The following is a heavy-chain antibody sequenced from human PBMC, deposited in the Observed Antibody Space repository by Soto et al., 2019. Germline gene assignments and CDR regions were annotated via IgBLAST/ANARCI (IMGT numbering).Heavy chain of an antibody. CDR1: GFTFSSYA. CDR2: ISGSGGST. CDR3: AKGEYCSGGSCYSGTYYYGMDV. D-gene: IGHD2-15*01. V-gene: IGHV3-23*01. Sequence: GGSLRLSCAASGFTFSSYAMSWVRQAPGKGLEWVSAISGSGGSTYYADSVKGRFTISRDNSKNTLYLQMNSLRAEDTAVYYCAKGEYCSGGSCYSGTYYYGMDVWGQGTTVTVSS. J-gene: IGHJ6*02.